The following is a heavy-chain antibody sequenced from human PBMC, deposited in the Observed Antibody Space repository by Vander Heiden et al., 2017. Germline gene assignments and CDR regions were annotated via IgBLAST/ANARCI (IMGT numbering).Heavy chain of an antibody. CDR2: IYHRWST. CDR3: AREPIIVGATTGFDY. D-gene: IGHD1-26*01. CDR1: GGSISSSNW. J-gene: IGHJ4*02. V-gene: IGHV4-4*02. Sequence: QVQLQESGPGLVKPSGTLSLTCAVSGGSISSSNWWSWVRQPPGKGLEWIGEIYHRWSTNYNPSLKSRVTISVDKSKNQFSLKLSSVTAADTAVYYCAREPIIVGATTGFDYWGQGTLVTVSS.